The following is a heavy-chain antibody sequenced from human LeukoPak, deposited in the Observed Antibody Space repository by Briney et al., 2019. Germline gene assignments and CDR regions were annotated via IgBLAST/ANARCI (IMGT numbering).Heavy chain of an antibody. J-gene: IGHJ4*02. CDR2: IIPIFGTA. D-gene: IGHD2-2*01. CDR3: ARDGPIVVVPAASNFDY. V-gene: IGHV1-69*06. Sequence: ASVKVSCKASGGTFSSYAISWVRQAPGQGLEWMGGIIPIFGTANYAQKFQGRVTITADKSTSTAYMELSSLRSEDTAVYYCARDGPIVVVPAASNFDYWGQGTLVTVSS. CDR1: GGTFSSYA.